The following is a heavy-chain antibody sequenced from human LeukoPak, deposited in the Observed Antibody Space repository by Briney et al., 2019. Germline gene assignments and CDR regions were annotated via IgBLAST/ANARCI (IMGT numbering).Heavy chain of an antibody. CDR3: ARTGYDSSGYYYYFDY. CDR2: IYYSGST. J-gene: IGHJ4*02. V-gene: IGHV4-39*01. D-gene: IGHD3-22*01. Sequence: SETLSLTCTVSGGSISSSSYYWGWIRQPPGKGLEWIGSIYYSGSTYYNPSLKSRVTISVDTPKNQFSLKLSSVTAADTAVYYCARTGYDSSGYYYYFDYWGQGTLVTVSS. CDR1: GGSISSSSYY.